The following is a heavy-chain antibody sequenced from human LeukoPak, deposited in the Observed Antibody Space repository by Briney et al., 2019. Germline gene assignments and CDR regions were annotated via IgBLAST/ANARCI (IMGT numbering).Heavy chain of an antibody. CDR1: GGSFSGYY. CDR2: INHSGST. D-gene: IGHD1-14*01. J-gene: IGHJ5*02. V-gene: IGHV4-34*01. CDR3: ARVTRGWFDP. Sequence: SETLSLTCAVYGGSFSGYYWSWIRQPPGKGLEWIGEINHSGSTNYNPSLKSRVTITVDTYKNQFSLKLSSVTAADTAVYYCARVTRGWFDPWGQGTLVTVSS.